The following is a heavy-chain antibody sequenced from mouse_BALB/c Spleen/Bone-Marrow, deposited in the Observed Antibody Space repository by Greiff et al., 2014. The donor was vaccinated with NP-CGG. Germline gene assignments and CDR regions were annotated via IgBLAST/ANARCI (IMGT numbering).Heavy chain of an antibody. Sequence: VKLVESGAEVMRPGSSVNISCKASGYAFSNYGMNWVKQRPGQGLEWIGQIYPGDGDTNYNGKFKGRVTLTADKSSSTAYMQLSSLTSEDSAVYFCASVYDYGGGYAIDYWGQGTSVTVSS. D-gene: IGHD2-4*01. V-gene: IGHV1-80*01. CDR3: ASVYDYGGGYAIDY. CDR2: IYPGDGDT. J-gene: IGHJ4*01. CDR1: GYAFSNYG.